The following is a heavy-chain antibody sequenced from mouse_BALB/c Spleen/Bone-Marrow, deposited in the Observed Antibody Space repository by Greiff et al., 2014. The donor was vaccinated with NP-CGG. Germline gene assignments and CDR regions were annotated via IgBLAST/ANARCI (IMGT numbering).Heavy chain of an antibody. CDR1: GFSLTSYG. CDR2: IWAGGST. J-gene: IGHJ2*01. D-gene: IGHD2-14*01. Sequence: VHLVESGPGLVAPSQSLSITCTVSGFSLTSYGVHWVRQPPGKGLEWLGVIWAGGSTNYNSALMSRLSISKDNSKSQVFLKMNSLQTDVTAMYYCARVIRYESYFDYWGQGTTLTVSS. CDR3: ARVIRYESYFDY. V-gene: IGHV2-9*02.